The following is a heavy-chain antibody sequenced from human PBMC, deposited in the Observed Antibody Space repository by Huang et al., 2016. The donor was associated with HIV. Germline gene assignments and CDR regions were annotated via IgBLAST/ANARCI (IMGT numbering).Heavy chain of an antibody. Sequence: QVQLVQSGAEVKKPGSSVKVSCKASGGTFSSYAISWVRQATGQGLEWMGGISPSFGTANYAQKFQGRVTITADESTSTAYMELSSLRSEDTAVYYCARARGYYDSSVSYYFDYWGQGTLVTVSS. CDR1: GGTFSSYA. V-gene: IGHV1-69*13. J-gene: IGHJ4*02. CDR3: ARARGYYDSSVSYYFDY. D-gene: IGHD3-22*01. CDR2: ISPSFGTA.